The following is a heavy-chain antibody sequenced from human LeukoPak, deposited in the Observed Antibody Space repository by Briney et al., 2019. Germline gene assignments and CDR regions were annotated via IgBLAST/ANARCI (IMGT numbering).Heavy chain of an antibody. CDR1: GFSFGSYA. CDR3: AKEWSSSSWYTENWFDP. D-gene: IGHD6-13*01. J-gene: IGHJ5*02. CDR2: ICGSVSGSRDCT. V-gene: IGHV3-23*01. Sequence: GGSLRLSCATSGFSFGSYAMSWVRQAAGKGLEWVSEICGSVSGSRDCTHYADSVKGRFTISRDNSKKTLYLQMNSLRAEDTAVYYCAKEWSSSSWYTENWFDPWGQGTLVTVSS.